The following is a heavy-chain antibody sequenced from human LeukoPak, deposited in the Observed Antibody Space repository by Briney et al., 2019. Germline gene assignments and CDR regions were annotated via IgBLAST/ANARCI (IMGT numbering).Heavy chain of an antibody. V-gene: IGHV4-39*07. CDR3: ASITSTPTRED. CDR1: GGSISSSSNY. CDR2: ISYSGSS. Sequence: SETLSLTCTVSGGSISSSSNYWGWIRQPPGKGLEWIGSISYSGSSYDNPSLRSRVTISVDTSKNQFSLNLSSVIAADTAVYYCASITSTPTREDWGQGTLVTVSS. J-gene: IGHJ1*01. D-gene: IGHD2-2*01.